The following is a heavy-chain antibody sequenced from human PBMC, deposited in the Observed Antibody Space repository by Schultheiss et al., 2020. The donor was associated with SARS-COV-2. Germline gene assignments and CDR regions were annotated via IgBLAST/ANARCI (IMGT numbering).Heavy chain of an antibody. CDR2: ISGSGGGT. V-gene: IGHV3-64*04. D-gene: IGHD6-6*01. J-gene: IGHJ6*02. CDR1: GFTFSASA. Sequence: GESLKISCAASGFTFSASAVHWVRQAPGKGLELVSAISGSGGGTYYVDSVKGRFTISRDISKNTLFLQMNSLRAEDTAVYYCARSGRVAARPGGRYYYYYGMDVWGQGTTVTVSS. CDR3: ARSGRVAARPGGRYYYYYGMDV.